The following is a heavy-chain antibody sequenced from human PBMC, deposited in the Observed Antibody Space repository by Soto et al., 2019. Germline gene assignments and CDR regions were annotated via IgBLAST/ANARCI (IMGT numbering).Heavy chain of an antibody. CDR3: AGGPPPLWRDFDI. V-gene: IGHV4-59*01. CDR2: IYYSGST. CDR1: GGSISSYY. Sequence: SETLSLTCTVSGGSISSYYWSWIRQPPGKGLEWIGYIYYSGSTNYNPSLKSRVTISVDTSKNQFSLKLSSVTAADTAVYYCAGGPPPLWRDFDIWGQGTMGTVS. D-gene: IGHD3-10*01. J-gene: IGHJ3*02.